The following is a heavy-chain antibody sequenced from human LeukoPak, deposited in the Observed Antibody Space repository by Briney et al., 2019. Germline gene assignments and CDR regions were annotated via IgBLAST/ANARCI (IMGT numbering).Heavy chain of an antibody. J-gene: IGHJ4*02. CDR3: ARDPLRGRVHFDY. CDR2: ILTSSSYI. V-gene: IGHV3-21*01. D-gene: IGHD4-17*01. CDR1: GLTLSSYR. Sequence: PGESLKLSCAPSGLTLSSYRMSWVRQAPREGLGWVASILTSSSYIIHAVSGKGRLTISRHTAKHSLYMQMSCVRAADMAVCYCARDPLRGRVHFDYWGQGTLVTVSS.